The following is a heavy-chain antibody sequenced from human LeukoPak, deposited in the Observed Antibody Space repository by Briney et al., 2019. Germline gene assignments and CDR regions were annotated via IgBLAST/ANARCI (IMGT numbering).Heavy chain of an antibody. Sequence: ASVKVSCKASGYTFTSYGISWVRQAPGQGLEWMGWISAYNGNTNYAQKFQGRVTMTRDMSTSTVYMELSSLRSEDTAVYYCARGGSAARPNFDYWGQGTLVTVSS. CDR3: ARGGSAARPNFDY. CDR1: GYTFTSYG. D-gene: IGHD6-6*01. J-gene: IGHJ4*02. CDR2: ISAYNGNT. V-gene: IGHV1-18*01.